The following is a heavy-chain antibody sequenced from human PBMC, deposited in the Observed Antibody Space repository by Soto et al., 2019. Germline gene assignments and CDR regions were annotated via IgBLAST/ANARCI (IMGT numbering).Heavy chain of an antibody. V-gene: IGHV4-59*08. CDR3: ASHSGVAALGGLDH. CDR1: GGAFTSDY. J-gene: IGHJ1*01. CDR2: IYYNGTT. D-gene: IGHD2-8*01. Sequence: QVQLQESGPGLVKPSETLSLTCTVSGGAFTSDYWSWIRQPPGKGLQWIGYIYYNGTTNYNPSLKSRLTISHDTAKGQISLELTSLNAADTAVYYCASHSGVAALGGLDHWGQGTLVTVSS.